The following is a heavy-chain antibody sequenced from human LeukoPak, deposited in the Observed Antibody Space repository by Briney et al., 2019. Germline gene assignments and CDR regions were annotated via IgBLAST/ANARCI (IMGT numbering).Heavy chain of an antibody. Sequence: ASVKVSCKASGYTFISYYMHWVRQAPGQGLEWMGIINPSGGSTNYAQKFQGRVTMTRDTSTSTVYMELSSLGSEDTAVYYCARDGRGLDYWGQGTLVTVSS. CDR3: ARDGRGLDY. V-gene: IGHV1-46*01. CDR2: INPSGGST. J-gene: IGHJ4*02. CDR1: GYTFISYY.